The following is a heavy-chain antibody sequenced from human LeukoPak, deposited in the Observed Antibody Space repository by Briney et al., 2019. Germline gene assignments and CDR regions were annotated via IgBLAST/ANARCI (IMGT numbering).Heavy chain of an antibody. J-gene: IGHJ4*02. CDR1: GGSISSYY. V-gene: IGHV4-59*12. D-gene: IGHD7-27*01. CDR3: ARDGATGVLDH. CDR2: IYYSGST. Sequence: PSETLSLTCTVSGGSISSYYWSWIRQPPGKGLEWIGYIYYSGSTNYNPSLKSRVSISLDTSENQFFLNLTSVTAADTAVYFCARDGATGVLDHWGQGTLVTVSS.